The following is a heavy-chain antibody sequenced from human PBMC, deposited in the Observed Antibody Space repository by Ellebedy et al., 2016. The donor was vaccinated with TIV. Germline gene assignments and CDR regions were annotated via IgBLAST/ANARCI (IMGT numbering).Heavy chain of an antibody. CDR1: GYFISSGYY. J-gene: IGHJ4*02. CDR3: ARGGDYVLVDY. CDR2: IYYSGSA. Sequence: SETLSLTCSVSGYFISSGYYWGWIRPPPGKGLEWIGYIYYSGSANYNPSLKSRVTISVDTSKNQFSLKLSPVTAADTAVYYCARGGDYVLVDYWGQGTLVTVSS. V-gene: IGHV4-38-2*02. D-gene: IGHD4-17*01.